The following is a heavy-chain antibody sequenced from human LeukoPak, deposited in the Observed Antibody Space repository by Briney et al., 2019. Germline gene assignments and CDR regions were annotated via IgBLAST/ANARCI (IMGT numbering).Heavy chain of an antibody. V-gene: IGHV3-74*01. D-gene: IGHD3-9*01. CDR3: ARNLRYFDWLLRTNAFDF. J-gene: IGHJ3*01. CDR1: GFTFSNYW. Sequence: GGSLRLSCAASGFTFSNYWMHWVRQAPGKGLVWVSRINSDGSSTNYADSVKGRFTISRDNAKNTLYLQMNSLRAEDTAVYSCARNLRYFDWLLRTNAFDFWGQGTMVTVSS. CDR2: INSDGSST.